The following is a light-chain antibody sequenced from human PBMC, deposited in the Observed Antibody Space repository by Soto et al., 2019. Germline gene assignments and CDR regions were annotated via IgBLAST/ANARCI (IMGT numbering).Light chain of an antibody. CDR1: SSDIGGYNY. CDR3: SSYAGSNIFV. CDR2: EVS. J-gene: IGLJ1*01. Sequence: QSVLTQPSSASGSPGQSVTISCTGTSSDIGGYNYVSWYQQHPGKAPKLMIYEVSKRPSGVPDRFSGSKSGNTASLTVSGLQAEDEADYYCSSYAGSNIFVFGTGTQLTVL. V-gene: IGLV2-8*01.